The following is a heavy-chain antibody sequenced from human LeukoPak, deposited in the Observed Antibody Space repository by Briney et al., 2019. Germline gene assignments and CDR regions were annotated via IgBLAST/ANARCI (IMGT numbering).Heavy chain of an antibody. CDR1: GDSISSRSHY. Sequence: SETLSLTCTVSGDSISSRSHYWAWIRESPWKGLEWIGSIFYTGSGYYNPSLESRVTMSLDTSKNQISLKLTSVTAADTAVYYCARKTWFWYFDSWGQGTLVTVSS. J-gene: IGHJ4*02. CDR2: IFYTGSG. V-gene: IGHV4-39*01. CDR3: ARKTWFWYFDS. D-gene: IGHD3-10*01.